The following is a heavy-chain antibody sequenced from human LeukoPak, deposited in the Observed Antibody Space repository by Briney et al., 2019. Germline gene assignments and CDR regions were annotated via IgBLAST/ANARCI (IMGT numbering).Heavy chain of an antibody. D-gene: IGHD5-24*01. CDR1: GYTFTSYY. V-gene: IGHV1-46*01. CDR3: ARVDGHLVNAFDI. CDR2: INPSGGST. Sequence: ASVKVSCKASGYTFTSYYMHWVRQALAQGLEWMGIINPSGGSTSYAHTFQGRVTMSRDTSTSTVYMELSSLRSEDTAVYYCARVDGHLVNAFDIWGQRTMVTVSS. J-gene: IGHJ3*02.